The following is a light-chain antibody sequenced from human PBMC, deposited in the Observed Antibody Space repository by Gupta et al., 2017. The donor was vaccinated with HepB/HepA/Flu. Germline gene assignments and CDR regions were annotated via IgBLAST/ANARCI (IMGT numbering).Light chain of an antibody. Sequence: ESVLTQSPATLSLSPGERATLSCRASQSVGRYLAWYQQKPGQAPRLLIYDASNRATGIPARFSGSGSGTDFTLTISSLEPEDFAVYYCQQRTNWTFGQGTKVEIK. J-gene: IGKJ1*01. CDR3: QQRTNWT. CDR2: DAS. CDR1: QSVGRY. V-gene: IGKV3-11*01.